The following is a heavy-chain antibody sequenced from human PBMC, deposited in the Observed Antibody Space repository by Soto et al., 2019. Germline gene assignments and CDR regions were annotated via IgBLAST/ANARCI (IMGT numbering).Heavy chain of an antibody. J-gene: IGHJ6*02. CDR1: GGSISSGGYY. CDR2: IYYSGST. V-gene: IGHV4-31*03. CDR3: ARGSIAAGDYGMDV. Sequence: QVQLQESGPGLVKPSQTLSLTCTVSGGSISSGGYYWSWIRQHPGKGLEWIGYIYYSGSTYYNPSLKSRVTISVDTSKNQYSLKLSSVTAAETAVYYCARGSIAAGDYGMDVWGQGTTVTVSS. D-gene: IGHD6-13*01.